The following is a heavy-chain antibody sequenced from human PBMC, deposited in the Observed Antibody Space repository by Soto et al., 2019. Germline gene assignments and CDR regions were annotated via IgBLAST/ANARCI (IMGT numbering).Heavy chain of an antibody. V-gene: IGHV3-21*01. J-gene: IGHJ4*02. D-gene: IGHD5-12*01. CDR3: ARDLGQHSGYEYYFDY. CDR1: GFTFSSYS. CDR2: ISSSSSYI. Sequence: XXSLRLSCEASGFTFSSYSMNWVLQAPGKGLEWVSSISSSSSYIYYADSVKGGFTISRDNAKNSLYLQMNSLRAEDMAVYYCARDLGQHSGYEYYFDYWGQGTLVTVSS.